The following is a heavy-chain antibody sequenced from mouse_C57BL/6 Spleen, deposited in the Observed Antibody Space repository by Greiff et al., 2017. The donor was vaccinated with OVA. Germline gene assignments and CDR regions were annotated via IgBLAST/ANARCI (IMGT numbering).Heavy chain of an antibody. J-gene: IGHJ3*01. CDR1: GFTFSNYW. V-gene: IGHV6-3*01. CDR3: TGNPLYYYGSSYAY. Sequence: EVKLMESGGGLVQPGGSMKLSCVASGFTFSNYWMNWVRQSPEKGLEWVAQIRLKSDNYATHYAESVKGRFTISRDDSKSSVYLQMNNLRAEDTGIYYCTGNPLYYYGSSYAYWGQGTLVTVSA. CDR2: IRLKSDNYAT. D-gene: IGHD1-1*01.